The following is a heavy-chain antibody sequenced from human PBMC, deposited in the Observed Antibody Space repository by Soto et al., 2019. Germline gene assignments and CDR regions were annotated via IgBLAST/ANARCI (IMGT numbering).Heavy chain of an antibody. CDR3: AKVGGSTRVPWFDP. D-gene: IGHD1-26*01. V-gene: IGHV4-39*07. CDR2: ISYSGSM. CDR1: GDSIRSSSHY. Sequence: SETLSLTCTVSGDSIRSSSHYWAWNRQPPGKGLEWIGYISYSGSMYYNPSLKSRVTMSVDASNNQFSLDLTSVTAVDTAVYYCAKVGGSTRVPWFDPWGQGTLVTVSS. J-gene: IGHJ5*02.